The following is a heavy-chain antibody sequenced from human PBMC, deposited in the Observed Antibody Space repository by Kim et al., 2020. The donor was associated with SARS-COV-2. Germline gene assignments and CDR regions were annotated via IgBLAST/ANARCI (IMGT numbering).Heavy chain of an antibody. CDR3: ARVGNWYSSGGSYFDY. V-gene: IGHV4-59*01. D-gene: IGHD6-19*01. J-gene: IGHJ4*02. CDR2: IYYSGST. Sequence: SETLSLTCTVSGGSISSYYWSWIRQPPGKGLEWIGYIYYSGSTNYNPSLKSRVTISVDTSKNQFSLKLSSVTAADTAVYYCARVGNWYSSGGSYFDYWGQGTLVTVSS. CDR1: GGSISSYY.